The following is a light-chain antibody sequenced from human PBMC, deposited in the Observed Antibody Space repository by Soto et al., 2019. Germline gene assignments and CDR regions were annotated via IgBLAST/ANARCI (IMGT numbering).Light chain of an antibody. CDR2: EVS. Sequence: QSVLTQPASVSGSPGQSITISCTGTSSDVGGYDYVSWYQLHPGKAPKLMIYEVSNRPSGVSNRFSGSKSGNTASLTISGLQAEDEADYYCSSYTSISTPYVFGTGTKVTVL. J-gene: IGLJ1*01. CDR1: SSDVGGYDY. CDR3: SSYTSISTPYV. V-gene: IGLV2-14*01.